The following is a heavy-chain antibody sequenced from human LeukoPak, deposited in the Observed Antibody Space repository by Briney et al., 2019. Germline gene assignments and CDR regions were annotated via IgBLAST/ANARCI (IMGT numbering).Heavy chain of an antibody. J-gene: IGHJ4*02. D-gene: IGHD3-22*01. CDR2: IIPIFGTA. Sequence: SVKVSCKASGGTFSSYAISWVRRAPGQGLEWMGRIIPIFGTANYAQKFQGRVTITTDESTSTAYMELSSLRSEDTAVYYCARGSSSYYYDSSGYYELDYWGQGTLVTVSS. V-gene: IGHV1-69*05. CDR3: ARGSSSYYYDSSGYYELDY. CDR1: GGTFSSYA.